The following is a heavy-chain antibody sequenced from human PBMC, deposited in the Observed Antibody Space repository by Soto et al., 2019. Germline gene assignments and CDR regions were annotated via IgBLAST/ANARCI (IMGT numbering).Heavy chain of an antibody. CDR1: GGTFSSYA. Sequence: QVQLVQSGAEVKKPGSSVKVSCKASGGTFSSYAISWVRQAPGQGLEWMGGIIPIFGTANYAQKFQGRVTITAEESKSTAYMELSSLRSEDTAVYYCARDPYSNYGFNWFDPWGQGTLVTVSS. V-gene: IGHV1-69*12. CDR2: IIPIFGTA. J-gene: IGHJ5*02. CDR3: ARDPYSNYGFNWFDP. D-gene: IGHD4-4*01.